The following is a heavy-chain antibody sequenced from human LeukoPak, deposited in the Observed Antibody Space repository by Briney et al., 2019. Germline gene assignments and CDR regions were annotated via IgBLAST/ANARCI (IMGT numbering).Heavy chain of an antibody. V-gene: IGHV4-39*01. J-gene: IGHJ4*02. D-gene: IGHD6-19*01. CDR1: GGSISSSSYY. Sequence: SETLSLTCSVSGGSISSSSYYWGWIRQPPGKGLQWIGSIYYSGSTYYNPSLKSRVTISVDTSKNQFSLKLSSVTAADTAVYYCARGDSGWTFDYWAQGTLVTVSS. CDR3: ARGDSGWTFDY. CDR2: IYYSGST.